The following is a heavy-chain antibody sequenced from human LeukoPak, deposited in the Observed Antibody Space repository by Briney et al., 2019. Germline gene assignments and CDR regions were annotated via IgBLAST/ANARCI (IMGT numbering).Heavy chain of an antibody. CDR1: GGSISSGGYY. D-gene: IGHD3-10*01. V-gene: IGHV4-31*03. J-gene: IGHJ4*02. CDR3: ARDFRFGYGSAV. CDR2: IYYSGST. Sequence: ASETLSLTCTVSGGSISSGGYYWSWIRQHPGKGLEWIGYIYYSGSTYYNPSLKSRVTISVDTSKNQFSLKLSSVTAADTAVYYCARDFRFGYGSAVWGQGTLVTVSS.